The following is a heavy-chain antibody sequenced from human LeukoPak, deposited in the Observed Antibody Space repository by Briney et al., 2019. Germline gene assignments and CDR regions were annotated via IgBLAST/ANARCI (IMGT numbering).Heavy chain of an antibody. D-gene: IGHD6-13*01. Sequence: GGSLRLSCAASGFTFSNYGMHWVRQAPGKGLDWVAVIWYDGSYKYYADSVKGRFTISRDNSKNTLYLQMNSLRAENTAVYYCAKVVQYTASTGTGLDYWGQGTLVTVSS. CDR3: AKVVQYTASTGTGLDY. J-gene: IGHJ4*02. V-gene: IGHV3-33*06. CDR2: IWYDGSYK. CDR1: GFTFSNYG.